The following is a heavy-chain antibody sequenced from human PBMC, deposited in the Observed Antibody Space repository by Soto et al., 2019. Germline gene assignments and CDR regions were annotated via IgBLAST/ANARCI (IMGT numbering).Heavy chain of an antibody. CDR1: GGSFSGYY. D-gene: IGHD2-15*01. CDR2: INHSGST. CDR3: ARGRLRRRVVVAAPTPYFDY. V-gene: IGHV4-34*01. J-gene: IGHJ4*02. Sequence: TLSLTCAVYGGSFSGYYWSWIRQPPGKGLEWIGEINHSGSTNYSPSLKSRVTISVDTSKNQFSLKLSSVTAADTAVYYCARGRLRRRVVVAAPTPYFDYWGQGTLVTVSS.